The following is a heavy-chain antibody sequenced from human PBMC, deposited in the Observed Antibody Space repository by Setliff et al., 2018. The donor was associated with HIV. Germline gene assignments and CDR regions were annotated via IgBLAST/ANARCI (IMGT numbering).Heavy chain of an antibody. Sequence: SETLSLTCTVSGGSFSDYYRSWIRQPPGKGLEWIGYIYTSGSTNYNPSLKSRVTISVDTSKNQFSLKLRSVTAADTAVYYCARDRDIVVVPASPQGYYYYMDVWGKGTTVTVSS. CDR2: IYTSGST. CDR1: GGSFSDYY. CDR3: ARDRDIVVVPASPQGYYYYMDV. V-gene: IGHV4-4*09. D-gene: IGHD2-2*01. J-gene: IGHJ6*03.